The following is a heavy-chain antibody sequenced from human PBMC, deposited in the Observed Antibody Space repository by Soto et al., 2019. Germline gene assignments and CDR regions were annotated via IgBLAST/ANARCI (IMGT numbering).Heavy chain of an antibody. CDR2: ISGSGGST. V-gene: IGHV3-23*01. CDR3: FFQAEDGIRVTVPVSAFLLNRSSDL. D-gene: IGHD3-16*02. J-gene: IGHJ2*01. Sequence: KGREWVSAISGSGGSTYYADSVKGRFTISRDNSKNTLYLQMNSLRAEDTAVYYFFFQAEDGIRVTVPVSAFLLNRSSDL.